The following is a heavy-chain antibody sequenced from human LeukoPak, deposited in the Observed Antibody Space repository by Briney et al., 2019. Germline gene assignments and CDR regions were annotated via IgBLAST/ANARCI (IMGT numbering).Heavy chain of an antibody. J-gene: IGHJ4*02. CDR3: ANSLPTVSTRNYFDY. CDR2: IYYNGRSGNT. CDR1: DDSISRRGYY. D-gene: IGHD5/OR15-5a*01. Sequence: PSETLSLTCSVSDDSISRRGYYWSWIRQRPGMGLEWTGYIYYNGRSGNTYYNLALKSRVTMSIDTGEKHFSLRLTSVTAADTAVYYCANSLPTVSTRNYFDYWGQGTLVIVSS. V-gene: IGHV4-31*03.